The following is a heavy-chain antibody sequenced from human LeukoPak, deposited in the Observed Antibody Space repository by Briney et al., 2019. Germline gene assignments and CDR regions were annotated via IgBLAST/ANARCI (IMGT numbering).Heavy chain of an antibody. J-gene: IGHJ4*02. CDR2: ISGSGGST. CDR3: AREKRGSIAVAGTDY. V-gene: IGHV3-23*01. Sequence: PGGTLRLSCAASGFTFSSYGMSWVRQAPGKGLEWVSAISGSGGSTYYADSVKGRFTISRDNAKNSLYLQMNSLRAEDAAVYYCAREKRGSIAVAGTDYWGQGTLVTVSS. CDR1: GFTFSSYG. D-gene: IGHD6-19*01.